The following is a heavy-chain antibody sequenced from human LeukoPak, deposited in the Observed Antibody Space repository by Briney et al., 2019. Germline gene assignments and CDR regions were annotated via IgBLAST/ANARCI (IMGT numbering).Heavy chain of an antibody. V-gene: IGHV4-34*01. D-gene: IGHD3-3*01. CDR1: GGSFSGYY. CDR2: INHSGST. Sequence: KPSETLSLTCAVYGGSFSGYYWSWIRQPPGKGLEWIGEINHSGSTNYNPSLKSRVTISVDTSKNQFSLKLSSVTAADTAVYYCARVIGKSQYYDFWSGYFSAGAFDIWGQGTMVTVSS. J-gene: IGHJ3*02. CDR3: ARVIGKSQYYDFWSGYFSAGAFDI.